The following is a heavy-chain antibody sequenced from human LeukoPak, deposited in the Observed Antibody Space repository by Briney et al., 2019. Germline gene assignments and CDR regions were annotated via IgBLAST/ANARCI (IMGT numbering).Heavy chain of an antibody. CDR3: ARAGCSSTSCLYNWFDP. D-gene: IGHD2-2*01. CDR1: GGTFSSYA. J-gene: IGHJ5*02. CDR2: IIPIFGTA. Sequence: GASVKVSCKASGGTFSSYAISWVRQAPGQGLEWMGGIIPIFGTANYAQKFQGRVTITADESTSTAYMELSSLRSEDTAVYYCARAGCSSTSCLYNWFDPWGQGTLVTVSS. V-gene: IGHV1-69*13.